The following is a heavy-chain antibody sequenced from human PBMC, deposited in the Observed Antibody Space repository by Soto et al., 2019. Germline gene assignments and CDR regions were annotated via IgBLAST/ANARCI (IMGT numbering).Heavy chain of an antibody. CDR2: ISTRSTYT. D-gene: IGHD1-1*01. J-gene: IGHJ6*02. Sequence: GGSLRLSCAASGFIFSDYYMSWVRQTPGKGLEWVSYISTRSTYTNYADSVKGRFTVSRDNTKNSLYLQMDSLRVEDTAVYYCARDLAWKRGKVGRYYYGMDVWGQGTTVTVSS. V-gene: IGHV3-11*06. CDR1: GFIFSDYY. CDR3: ARDLAWKRGKVGRYYYGMDV.